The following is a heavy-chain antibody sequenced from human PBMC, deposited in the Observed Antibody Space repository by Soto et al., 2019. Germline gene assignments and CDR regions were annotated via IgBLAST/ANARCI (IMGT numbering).Heavy chain of an antibody. J-gene: IGHJ5*02. CDR1: GITFSSYS. CDR2: IGSPSTYI. CDR3: ARGSYNWFDP. V-gene: IGHV3-21*01. Sequence: EVQLVESGGGLVKPGGSLRLSCAASGITFSSYSMHWVRQAPGKGLEWVSSIGSPSTYIYYPDSVRGRFTISRDDAKNSLYLLMSSLRAEDTAVYYCARGSYNWFDPWGQGTLVTVSS.